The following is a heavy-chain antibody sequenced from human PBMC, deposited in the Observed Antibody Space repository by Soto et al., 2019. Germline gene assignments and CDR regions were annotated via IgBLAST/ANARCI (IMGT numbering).Heavy chain of an antibody. CDR1: GFTFSSYG. V-gene: IGHV3-30*18. D-gene: IGHD3-10*01. Sequence: GGTLRLSCAASGFTFSSYGIHWVRQAPGKGLEWVAVISFDGSNKYYADPVKGRFTISRDNSKNTLYLQMNSLSAEDTAVYYCAKLGGARIYGWGSYYPRGDGMDVWGQGTTVTVSS. CDR2: ISFDGSNK. CDR3: AKLGGARIYGWGSYYPRGDGMDV. J-gene: IGHJ6*02.